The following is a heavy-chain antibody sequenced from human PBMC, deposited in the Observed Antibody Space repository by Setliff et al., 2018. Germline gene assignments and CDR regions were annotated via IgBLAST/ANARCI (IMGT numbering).Heavy chain of an antibody. CDR3: AKGKQLAPVGPFDY. Sequence: SETLSLTCTVSGGSISSGGYYWSWIRQHPGKGLEWIGYIYYSGSTYYNPSLKSRVTISVDTSKNQFSLKLSSVTAADTAVYYCAKGKQLAPVGPFDYWGQGTLVTVSS. D-gene: IGHD6-6*01. CDR1: GGSISSGGYY. V-gene: IGHV4-31*03. J-gene: IGHJ4*02. CDR2: IYYSGST.